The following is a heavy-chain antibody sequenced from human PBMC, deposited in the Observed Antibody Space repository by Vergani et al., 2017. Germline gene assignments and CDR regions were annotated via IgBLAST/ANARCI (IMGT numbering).Heavy chain of an antibody. CDR3: ARGLGRVATISFLFSRWFDP. Sequence: EVQLEESGGGLVQPGGSLRLSCAASGFTFSSYEMNWVRQAPGKGLEWVSYISSSGSTIYYADSVKGRFTISRDNAKNSLYLQMNSLRAEDTAVYYCARGLGRVATISFLFSRWFDPWGQGTLVTVSS. D-gene: IGHD5-12*01. V-gene: IGHV3-48*03. CDR2: ISSSGSTI. CDR1: GFTFSSYE. J-gene: IGHJ5*02.